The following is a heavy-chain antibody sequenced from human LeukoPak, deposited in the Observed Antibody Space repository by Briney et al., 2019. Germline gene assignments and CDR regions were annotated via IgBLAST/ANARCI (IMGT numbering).Heavy chain of an antibody. Sequence: PSETLSLTCTVSGVSISSYYWSWLRQPPGKGLEWIGYIYYTGSTNYNPSLTSRVTISVDTSKNQFSLKLTSVTAADTAVYYCARGPHWVTGDYDAFDIWGQGTMVTVSS. J-gene: IGHJ3*02. V-gene: IGHV4-59*01. D-gene: IGHD4-17*01. CDR3: ARGPHWVTGDYDAFDI. CDR1: GVSISSYY. CDR2: IYYTGST.